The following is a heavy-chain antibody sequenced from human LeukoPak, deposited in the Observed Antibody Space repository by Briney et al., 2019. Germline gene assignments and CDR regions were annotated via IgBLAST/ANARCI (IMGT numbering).Heavy chain of an antibody. CDR1: GFTFSDYG. CDR3: ARGGYKYGYDY. J-gene: IGHJ4*02. Sequence: GGSLRLSCAASGFTFSDYGMSWVRRAPGKGLEWVSAITSSGGGTFYADSVKGRFTISRDNSENTLYLQMNSLRAEDTAVYYCARGGYKYGYDYWGQGTLVTVSS. V-gene: IGHV3-23*01. D-gene: IGHD5-18*01. CDR2: ITSSGGGT.